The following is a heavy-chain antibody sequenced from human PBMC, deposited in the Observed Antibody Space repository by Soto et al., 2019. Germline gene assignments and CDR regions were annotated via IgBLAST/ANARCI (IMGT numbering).Heavy chain of an antibody. Sequence: EVQLLESGGGFVQPGGSLTLSCAASGFTFSNFAMSWVRQAPGKGLEWGSSISHTGNTIYYADSVKGRFTISRDNSKNTLYLQMNSQRAEDTALYYCVTDEGSGWYFEYWGQGTQVTVSS. J-gene: IGHJ4*02. CDR2: ISHTGNTI. CDR3: VTDEGSGWYFEY. CDR1: GFTFSNFA. D-gene: IGHD6-19*01. V-gene: IGHV3-23*01.